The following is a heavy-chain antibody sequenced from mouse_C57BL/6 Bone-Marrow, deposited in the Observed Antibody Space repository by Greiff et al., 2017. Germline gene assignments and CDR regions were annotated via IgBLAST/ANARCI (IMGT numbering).Heavy chain of an antibody. D-gene: IGHD1-1*01. CDR3: ARRGTTVWCFDV. CDR1: GFTFSDYG. CDR2: ISTLAYSI. Sequence: EVQLVASGGGLVQPGGSLKLSCAASGFTFSDYGMAWVRQAPRTGPEWVAFISTLAYSIYYADTVPGRFTISRENAKNTPYLEMSSLRSEDTAMYYCARRGTTVWCFDVWGTGTTVTVSS. J-gene: IGHJ1*03. V-gene: IGHV5-15*04.